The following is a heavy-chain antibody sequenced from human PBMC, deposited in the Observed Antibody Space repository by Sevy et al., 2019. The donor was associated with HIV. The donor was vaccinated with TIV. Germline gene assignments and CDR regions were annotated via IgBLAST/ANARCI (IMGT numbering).Heavy chain of an antibody. CDR2: ISSSGSYI. CDR1: GFTFSAST. V-gene: IGHV3-21*01. Sequence: GGSLRLSCAASGFTFSASTINWVRQAPGKGVEWISSISSSGSYIHYADSVKGRFTISRDNAKSSLYLQLNGLRAEDTAVYYCARGASVAGRGGFDFWGQGTLVTVSS. D-gene: IGHD6-19*01. J-gene: IGHJ4*02. CDR3: ARGASVAGRGGFDF.